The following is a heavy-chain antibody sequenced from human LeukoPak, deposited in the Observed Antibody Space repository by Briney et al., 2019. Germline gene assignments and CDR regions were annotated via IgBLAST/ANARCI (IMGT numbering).Heavy chain of an antibody. CDR1: GFTVSSNY. V-gene: IGHV3-66*01. D-gene: IGHD6-13*01. Sequence: GGSLRFSCAASGFTVSSNYMSWVRQAPGKGLEWVSVIYSGGSTCYADSVKGRFTISRDNAKNSLYLQMNSLRAEDTAVYYCASSDNDSSWPDYWGQGTLVTVSS. CDR3: ASSDNDSSWPDY. J-gene: IGHJ4*02. CDR2: IYSGGST.